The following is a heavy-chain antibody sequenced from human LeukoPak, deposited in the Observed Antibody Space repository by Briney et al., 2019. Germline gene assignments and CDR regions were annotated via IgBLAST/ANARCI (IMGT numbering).Heavy chain of an antibody. CDR2: IYYSGST. CDR1: GGSISSYY. V-gene: IGHV4-59*08. D-gene: IGHD6-19*01. CDR3: ARHLEYASGWFIHDY. Sequence: SPSETLSLTCTVSGGSISSYYWSWIRQPPGKGLEWIGYIYYSGSTNYNPSPKSRVTISVDTSMSQFSLKLRSVTAADTAVYYCARHLEYASGWFIHDYWGQGTLVTVSS. J-gene: IGHJ4*02.